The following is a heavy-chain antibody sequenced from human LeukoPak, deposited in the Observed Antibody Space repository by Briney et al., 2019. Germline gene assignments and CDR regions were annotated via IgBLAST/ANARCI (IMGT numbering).Heavy chain of an antibody. J-gene: IGHJ6*03. CDR3: ALRRVRYYYYMDV. V-gene: IGHV4-34*01. D-gene: IGHD1-1*01. CDR2: INHSGST. CDR1: GGSFSGYY. Sequence: SETLSLTCAVYGGSFSGYYWSWIRQPPGKGLEWIGEINHSGSTNYNPSLKSRVTISVDTSKNQFSLKLGSVTAADTAVYYCALRRVRYYYYMDVWGKGTTVTIPS.